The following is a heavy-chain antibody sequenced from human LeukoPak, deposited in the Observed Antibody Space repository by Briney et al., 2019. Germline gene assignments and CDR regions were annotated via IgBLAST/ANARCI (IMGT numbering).Heavy chain of an antibody. D-gene: IGHD6-13*01. Sequence: SETLSLTCAVYGGSFSGYYWSWIRQPPGKGLEWIGEINHGGSTNYNPSLKSRVTISVDTSKNQFSLKLSSVTAADTAVYYCARGDSSSWFYFDYWGQGTLVTVSS. CDR3: ARGDSSSWFYFDY. CDR1: GGSFSGYY. V-gene: IGHV4-34*01. J-gene: IGHJ4*02. CDR2: INHGGST.